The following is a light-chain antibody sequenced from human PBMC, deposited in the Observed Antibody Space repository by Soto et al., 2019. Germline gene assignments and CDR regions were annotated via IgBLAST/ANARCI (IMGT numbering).Light chain of an antibody. Sequence: DIVMTQSPLSLPVTPGEPASISCRSSQSLLHSTGYNCLDWYLQKPGQSPQVLIYLGSNGASGVPDRFSGCGSGTDFALKINRVEAEVFGVSYSIQALQTLAFGQGTRLEIK. CDR3: IQALQTLA. V-gene: IGKV2-28*01. J-gene: IGKJ5*01. CDR1: QSLLHSTGYNC. CDR2: LGS.